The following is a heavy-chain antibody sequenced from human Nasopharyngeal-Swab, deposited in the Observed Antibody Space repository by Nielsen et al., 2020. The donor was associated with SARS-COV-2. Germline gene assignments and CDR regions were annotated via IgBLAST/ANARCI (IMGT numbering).Heavy chain of an antibody. CDR2: MNAYGDT. V-gene: IGHV3-23*01. Sequence: GGSLRLSYVASGFTFRTNTMSWVRQAPGKGLEWVSAMNAYGDTNYAESVKGRFTVSRDNSKNTLYLQMNSLRAEDTAVYYCAKAITDSGYYLPFDYWGQGALVTVSS. J-gene: IGHJ4*02. CDR3: AKAITDSGYYLPFDY. CDR1: GFTFRTNT. D-gene: IGHD3-22*01.